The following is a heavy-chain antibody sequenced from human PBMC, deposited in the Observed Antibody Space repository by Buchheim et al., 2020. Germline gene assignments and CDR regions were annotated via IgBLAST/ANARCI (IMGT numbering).Heavy chain of an antibody. CDR1: GYTFTGYY. D-gene: IGHD3-16*01. CDR2: INPNSGGT. V-gene: IGHV1-2*04. Sequence: QVQLVQSGAEVKKPGASVKVSCKASGYTFTGYYMHWVRQAPGQGLEWMGWINPNSGGTNYAQKFQGWVTMTRNTSISTAYMELSRLRSDDTAVYYCARARGLRVGGSASGYYFDYWGQGTL. J-gene: IGHJ4*02. CDR3: ARARGLRVGGSASGYYFDY.